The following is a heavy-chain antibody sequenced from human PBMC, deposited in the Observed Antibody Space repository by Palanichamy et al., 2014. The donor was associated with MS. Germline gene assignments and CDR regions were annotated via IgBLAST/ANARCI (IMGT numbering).Heavy chain of an antibody. V-gene: IGHV4-39*01. CDR2: IYWRGTT. J-gene: IGHJ4*02. CDR3: ATPQSPLCSVMAAGTPCEY. Sequence: QLQLQESGPGLVKPSETLSLTCAVSGGSLTSSTYYWGWIRQPPGKGLEWIGSIYWRGTTYYNPSLKSRVTISLDTSKNRFSLVLTSVTAADTAVYYCATPQSPLCSVMAAGTPCEYWGQGILVTVSS. D-gene: IGHD1-7*01. CDR1: GGSLTSSTYY.